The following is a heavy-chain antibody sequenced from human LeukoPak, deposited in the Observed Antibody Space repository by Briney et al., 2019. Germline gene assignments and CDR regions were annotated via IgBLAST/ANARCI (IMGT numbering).Heavy chain of an antibody. CDR1: GYTFTGYY. Sequence: GASVKVSCKASGYTFTGYYMHWVRQAPGQGLEWMGWNNPNSGGTNYAQKFQGWVTMTRDTSISTAYMELSRLRSDDTAVYYCARRAGGSYYEYFDYWGQGTLVTVSS. J-gene: IGHJ4*02. V-gene: IGHV1-2*04. CDR2: NNPNSGGT. D-gene: IGHD1-26*01. CDR3: ARRAGGSYYEYFDY.